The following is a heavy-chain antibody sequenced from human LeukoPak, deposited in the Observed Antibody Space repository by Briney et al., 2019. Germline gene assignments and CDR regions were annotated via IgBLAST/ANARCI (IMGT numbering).Heavy chain of an antibody. CDR3: AKPRAARIAPDAFDI. CDR1: GFSFSTYD. D-gene: IGHD6-25*01. V-gene: IGHV3-23*01. CDR2: ISSAGGAT. Sequence: PGGSLRLSCAASGFSFSTYDVSWVRQAPGKGLEWVSSISSAGGATHYADSVKGRFSISRDNSENTLYFQMNSRRAEDTAAYFCAKPRAARIAPDAFDIWGQGTTVTVS. J-gene: IGHJ3*02.